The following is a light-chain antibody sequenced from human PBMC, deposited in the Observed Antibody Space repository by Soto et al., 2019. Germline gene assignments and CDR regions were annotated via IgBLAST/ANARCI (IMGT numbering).Light chain of an antibody. J-gene: IGLJ3*02. CDR1: SSNIGAGYD. Sequence: QSVLTQPPSVSGAPGQRVTISCTGSSSNIGAGYDVHWYQQLPGTAPKLLIYGNSNRPSGVPDRFSGSKSGTSASLAITGLQAEDEAEYYCQSYDSSLSGSGVFGGGTQLTVL. CDR3: QSYDSSLSGSGV. CDR2: GNS. V-gene: IGLV1-40*01.